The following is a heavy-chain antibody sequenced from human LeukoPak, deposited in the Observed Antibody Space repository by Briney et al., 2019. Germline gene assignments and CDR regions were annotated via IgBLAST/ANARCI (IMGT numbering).Heavy chain of an antibody. CDR3: AKARVGEAGASDY. CDR1: GFTLRSYT. CDR2: ISSSGGST. J-gene: IGHJ4*02. Sequence: GGSLRLSCAASGFTLRSYTMSWVRQSPGKGLEWVSTISSSGGSTYYADSVKGRFTISRDSSKSALYLQMNSLRAEDTAVYYCAKARVGEAGASDYWGQGTLVTVSS. D-gene: IGHD6-13*01. V-gene: IGHV3-23*01.